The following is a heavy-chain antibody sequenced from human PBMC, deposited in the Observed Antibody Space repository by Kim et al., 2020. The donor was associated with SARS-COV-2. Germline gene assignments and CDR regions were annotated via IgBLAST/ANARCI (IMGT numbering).Heavy chain of an antibody. CDR2: YK. J-gene: IGHJ4*02. CDR3: ARDLKSLFDY. V-gene: IGHV6-1*01. Sequence: YKDYSVSVRSRITINPDTAQNQFSLQLNSVTPEDTAVYYCARDLKSLFDYWGQGTLVTVSS.